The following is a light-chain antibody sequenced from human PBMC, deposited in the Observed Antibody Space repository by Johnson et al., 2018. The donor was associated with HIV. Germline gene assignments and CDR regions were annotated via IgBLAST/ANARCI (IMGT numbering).Light chain of an antibody. J-gene: IGLJ1*01. CDR3: GTWDNSLSTGAV. CDR1: SSNIGNNY. V-gene: IGLV1-51*02. CDR2: ENH. Sequence: QSVLTQPPSVSAAPGQKVTISCSGSSSNIGNNYVSWYQQLPGTAPKLLIYENHKRPSGIPDRFSGSKSGTSATLGIAGLQTGDEADYYCGTWDNSLSTGAVFGTGTKVTVL.